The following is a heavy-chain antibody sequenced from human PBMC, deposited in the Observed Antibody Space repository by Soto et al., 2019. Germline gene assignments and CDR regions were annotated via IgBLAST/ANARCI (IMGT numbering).Heavy chain of an antibody. Sequence: GESLKISCKGSGYSFTSYWIGWVRQMPGKGLEWMGIIYPGGSDTRYSPSFQGQVTISADKSISTAYLQWSSLKASDTAMYHCARQDFEGDGLYGMDVWGQGTTVTVSS. J-gene: IGHJ6*02. CDR1: GYSFTSYW. CDR3: ARQDFEGDGLYGMDV. D-gene: IGHD3-9*01. CDR2: IYPGGSDT. V-gene: IGHV5-51*01.